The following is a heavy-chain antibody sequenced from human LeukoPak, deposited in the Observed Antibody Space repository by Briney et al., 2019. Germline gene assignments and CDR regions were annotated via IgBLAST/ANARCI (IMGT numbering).Heavy chain of an antibody. V-gene: IGHV3-30-3*01. Sequence: GGSLRLSCAGSGFTFSSYAMHWVRQAPGKGLEWVAVISYDGSNKYYADSVKGRFTISRDNSKNTLYLQMNSLRAEDTAVYYCARESPLRFLEKDYYGMDVWGQGTTVTVSS. J-gene: IGHJ6*02. CDR2: ISYDGSNK. D-gene: IGHD3-3*01. CDR3: ARESPLRFLEKDYYGMDV. CDR1: GFTFSSYA.